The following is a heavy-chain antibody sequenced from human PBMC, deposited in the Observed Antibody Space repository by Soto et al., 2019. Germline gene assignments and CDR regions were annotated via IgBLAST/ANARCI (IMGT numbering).Heavy chain of an antibody. CDR2: IYYSGST. CDR1: GGSISSYY. D-gene: IGHD2-2*02. CDR3: ATALWGPPAPINWFAP. J-gene: IGHJ5*02. V-gene: IGHV4-59*01. Sequence: PSETLSLTCTVSGGSISSYYWSWIRQPPGKGLEWIGYIYYSGSTNYNPSLKSRVTISVDTSKNQFSLKLSSVTASDTAVYYCATALWGPPAPINWFAPCGQGTLVTASS.